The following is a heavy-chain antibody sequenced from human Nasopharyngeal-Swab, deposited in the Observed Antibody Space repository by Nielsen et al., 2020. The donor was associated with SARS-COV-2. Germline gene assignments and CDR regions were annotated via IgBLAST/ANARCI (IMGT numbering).Heavy chain of an antibody. J-gene: IGHJ6*02. CDR3: ARGLVQLERIGGSCYYYGMDV. D-gene: IGHD1-1*01. V-gene: IGHV1-69*13. CDR1: GGTFSSYA. Sequence: SVKVSCKASGGTFSSYAISWVRQAPGQGLEWMGGIIPIFGTANYAQKFQGRVTITADESTSTAYMELSSLRSEDTAVYYCARGLVQLERIGGSCYYYGMDVWGQGTTVTVSS. CDR2: IIPIFGTA.